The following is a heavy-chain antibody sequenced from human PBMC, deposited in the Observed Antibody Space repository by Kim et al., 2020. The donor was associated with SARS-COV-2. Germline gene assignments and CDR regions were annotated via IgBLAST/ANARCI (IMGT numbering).Heavy chain of an antibody. Sequence: GGSLRLSCTASGFTFGDYGVSWVRQAPGKGLECVGFIRSEAYGGTTEYAASVKGRFTISRDDSKSVAYLQMNSLKTEDTAVYYCTRDPGYSSGWYYSLYCFDYWGQGTLVTVSS. CDR3: TRDPGYSSGWYYSLYCFDY. V-gene: IGHV3-49*04. D-gene: IGHD6-19*01. J-gene: IGHJ4*02. CDR1: GFTFGDYG. CDR2: IRSEAYGGTT.